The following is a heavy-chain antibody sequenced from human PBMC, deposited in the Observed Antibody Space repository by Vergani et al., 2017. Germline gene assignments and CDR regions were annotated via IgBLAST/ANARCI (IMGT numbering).Heavy chain of an antibody. CDR1: GYSISSNNC. V-gene: IGHV4-4*03. D-gene: IGHD2-2*02. CDR2: ICHTEDT. Sequence: QVQLQESGPGLVKPPGTLSLTCAVSGYSISSNNCWTWVRQPPGKGLEWIGEICHTEDTKYSPSLKSRVTVSVDESRNLFSLRLNSVTAADTAVYYCATIGYRRWGYYVDYWGQGILVTVSS. J-gene: IGHJ4*02. CDR3: ATIGYRRWGYYVDY.